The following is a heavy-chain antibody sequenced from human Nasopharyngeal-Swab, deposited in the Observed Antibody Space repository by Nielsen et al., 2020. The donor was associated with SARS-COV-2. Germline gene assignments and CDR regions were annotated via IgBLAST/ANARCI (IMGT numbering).Heavy chain of an antibody. V-gene: IGHV1-69*10. J-gene: IGHJ6*02. CDR1: GGTFSSYA. Sequence: SVKVSCKASGGTFSSYAISWVRQAPGQGLEWMGGIIPILGIANYAQKFQGRVTITADKSTSTAYMELSSLRSEDTAVYYCARAMATVEAVYYYGMDVWGQGTTVTVSS. CDR3: ARAMATVEAVYYYGMDV. D-gene: IGHD4-23*01. CDR2: IIPILGIA.